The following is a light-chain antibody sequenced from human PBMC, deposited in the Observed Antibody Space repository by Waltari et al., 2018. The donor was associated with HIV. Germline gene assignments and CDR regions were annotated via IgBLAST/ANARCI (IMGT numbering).Light chain of an antibody. V-gene: IGKV3-20*01. CDR2: GAS. J-gene: IGKJ4*01. CDR1: QSVSNNY. CDR3: QQYGTSPLT. Sequence: EIVLTQSPGTLSLSPGERATLSCRASQSVSNNYLAWYQQKPGEAPRLLLYGASRRATGSPDRFSGSGSGTDFTLTISRLEPEDFAVYYCQQYGTSPLTFGGGTNVDMK.